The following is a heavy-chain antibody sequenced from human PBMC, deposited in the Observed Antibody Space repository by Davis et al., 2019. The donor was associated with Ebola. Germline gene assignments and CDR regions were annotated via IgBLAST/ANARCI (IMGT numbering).Heavy chain of an antibody. D-gene: IGHD4-23*01. CDR3: TTPTDYGGNSGVDY. CDR2: IYYSGST. J-gene: IGHJ4*02. V-gene: IGHV4-59*01. CDR1: VGAMSSYY. Sequence: MPSETLSLTCTVSVGAMSSYYWRWIRQPPGKGLEWIGYIYYSGSTDYNPSLKSRITISVDTSKNQFSLKVSSVTAADTAVYYCTTPTDYGGNSGVDYWGQGTLVTVSS.